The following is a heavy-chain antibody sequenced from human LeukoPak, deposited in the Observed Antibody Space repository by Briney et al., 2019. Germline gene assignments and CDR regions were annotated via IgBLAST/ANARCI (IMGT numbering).Heavy chain of an antibody. CDR1: GGSISSGSYY. CDR3: ARVRLSRWVRGPGGPRVRYYMDV. Sequence: PSETLSLTCTVSGGSISSGSYYWSWIRQPPGKGLEWIGEINHSGSTNYSPSLKSRVTISVDTSKNQFSLKLSSVTAADTAVYYCARVRLSRWVRGPGGPRVRYYMDVWGKGTTVTVSS. V-gene: IGHV4-39*07. J-gene: IGHJ6*03. CDR2: INHSGST. D-gene: IGHD3-10*01.